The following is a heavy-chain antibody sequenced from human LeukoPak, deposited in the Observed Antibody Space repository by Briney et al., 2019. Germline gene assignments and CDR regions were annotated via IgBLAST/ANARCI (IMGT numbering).Heavy chain of an antibody. D-gene: IGHD3-10*01. J-gene: IGHJ4*02. CDR3: GKDRPTYGSGSPIDF. V-gene: IGHV3-23*01. CDR2: VTGGGGST. CDR1: GFMFSSFA. Sequence: GGSLRLSCAASGFMFSSFAMNWVRQAPGKGLEWLSAVTGGGGSTYYADSVKGRFTISRDNSRNTLYLQLNSLRAEDTALYFCGKDRPTYGSGSPIDFWGQGTLVTVSS.